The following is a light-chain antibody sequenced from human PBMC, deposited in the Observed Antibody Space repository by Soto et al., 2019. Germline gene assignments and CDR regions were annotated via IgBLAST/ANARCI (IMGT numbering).Light chain of an antibody. J-gene: IGLJ2*01. V-gene: IGLV1-51*01. CDR1: SFNIGKSF. Sequence: QSVLTQPPSVSAAPGQTVTISCSGSSFNIGKSFVSWYQQLPATVPKLLIYDNDQRPSGIPDRFSGSKSGTSATLVITGLQTGDEADYYCETWDSGLSAGIFGGGTKLTVL. CDR3: ETWDSGLSAGI. CDR2: DND.